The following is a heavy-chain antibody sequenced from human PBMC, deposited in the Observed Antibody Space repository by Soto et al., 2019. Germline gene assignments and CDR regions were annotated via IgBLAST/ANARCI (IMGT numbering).Heavy chain of an antibody. CDR2: ISSSSSYI. D-gene: IGHD2-2*01. V-gene: IGHV3-21*01. Sequence: PGGSLRLSCAASGFTFSSYSMNWVRQAPGKGLEWVSSISSSSSYIYYADSVKGRFTISRDNAKNSLYLQMNSLRAEDTAVYYCARDPAYCSRTSCYDLWFDPWGQGTLVTVSS. CDR1: GFTFSSYS. CDR3: ARDPAYCSRTSCYDLWFDP. J-gene: IGHJ5*02.